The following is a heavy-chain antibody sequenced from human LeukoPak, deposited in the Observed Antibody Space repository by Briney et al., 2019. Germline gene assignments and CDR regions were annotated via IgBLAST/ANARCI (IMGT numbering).Heavy chain of an antibody. CDR3: ARAGNGDYVYTYYYYYYYMDV. CDR2: IIPIFGTA. J-gene: IGHJ6*03. Sequence: EASVKVSCKASGGTFSSYAISWVRQAPGQGLEWMGGIIPIFGTANYAQKFQGRVTITADESTSTAYMELSSLRSEDTAVYYCARAGNGDYVYTYYYYYYYMDVWGKGTTVTVSS. V-gene: IGHV1-69*13. D-gene: IGHD4-17*01. CDR1: GGTFSSYA.